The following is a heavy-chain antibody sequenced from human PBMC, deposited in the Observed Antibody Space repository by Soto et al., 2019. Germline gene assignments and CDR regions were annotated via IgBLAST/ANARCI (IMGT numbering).Heavy chain of an antibody. D-gene: IGHD2-15*01. J-gene: IGHJ5*02. CDR1: GYTFTNYD. CDR2: ISAYKGDT. Sequence: QVQLVQSGAEVKKPGASVKVSCKASGYTFTNYDINWVRQAPGQGLEWMGWISAYKGDTNYAQKLQGRVTMTTDTTTSTAYMELRSLRSDDTAVYYCARGGLPAPVVVVGHTPFDPWGQGTLVTVSS. CDR3: ARGGLPAPVVVVGHTPFDP. V-gene: IGHV1-18*01.